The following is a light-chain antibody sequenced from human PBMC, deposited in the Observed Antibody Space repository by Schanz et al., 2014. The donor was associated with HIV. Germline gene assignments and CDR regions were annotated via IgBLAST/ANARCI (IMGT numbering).Light chain of an antibody. CDR2: TTS. V-gene: IGKV1-39*01. CDR3: QQSFNTPYT. Sequence: IQLTQSPSSLSASVGDRVTITCRASQTITNYLNWYQQKPGKAPKLVISTTSTLQRGVPSTFSGTGSGTDFTLTLTDLQPEDFATYFCQQSFNTPYTFGQGTKLQ. CDR1: QTITNY. J-gene: IGKJ2*01.